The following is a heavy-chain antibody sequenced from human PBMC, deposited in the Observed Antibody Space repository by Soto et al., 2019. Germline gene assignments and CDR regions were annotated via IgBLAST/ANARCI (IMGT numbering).Heavy chain of an antibody. Sequence: PSETLSLTCTVSGSSINSYYWNWIRQSPGRGLEWIGYIYDSGYSNYNPSLTGRVTISLDRSKNQFSLKLSSVTAADTALYYCARYVAARKYYFDFWGPGTLVTVSS. CDR2: IYDSGYS. CDR3: ARYVAARKYYFDF. CDR1: GSSINSYY. V-gene: IGHV4-59*01. D-gene: IGHD6-13*01. J-gene: IGHJ4*02.